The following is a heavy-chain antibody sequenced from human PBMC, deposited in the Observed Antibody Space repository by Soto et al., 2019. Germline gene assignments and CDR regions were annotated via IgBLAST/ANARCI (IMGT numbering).Heavy chain of an antibody. CDR3: AKEGGSYLDY. D-gene: IGHD1-26*01. CDR2: ISYDGSNK. J-gene: IGHJ4*02. CDR1: GFTFSSYG. Sequence: QVQLVESGGGVVQPGRSLRLSCAASGFTFSSYGMHWVRQAPGKGLEWVAVISYDGSNKYHADSVKGRFTISRDNSKNTLYLQMTSLRAEDTAVYYCAKEGGSYLDYWGQGTLFTVSS. V-gene: IGHV3-30*18.